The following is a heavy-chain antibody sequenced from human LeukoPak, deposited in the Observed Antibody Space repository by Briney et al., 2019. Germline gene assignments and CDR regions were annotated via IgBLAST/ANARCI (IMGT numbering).Heavy chain of an antibody. D-gene: IGHD3-10*01. J-gene: IGHJ4*02. CDR2: ISGSGGST. V-gene: IGHV3-23*01. Sequence: GGSLRLSCAASGFTFSNYDMNWVRQAPGKGLEWVSAISGSGGSTYYADSVKGRFTISRDNSKNTLYLQMNSLRAEVTAVYYCAKGAGGSGSYLFDYWGQGTLVTVSS. CDR1: GFTFSNYD. CDR3: AKGAGGSGSYLFDY.